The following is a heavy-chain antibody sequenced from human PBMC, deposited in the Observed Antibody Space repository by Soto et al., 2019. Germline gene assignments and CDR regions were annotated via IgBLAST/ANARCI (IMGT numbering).Heavy chain of an antibody. CDR2: IYYSGST. J-gene: IGHJ4*02. Sequence: SGTLSLTRTVSGGSISSGGYYLSWIPPHPGKGLEWIGYIYYSGSTYYNPSLKSRVTISVDTSKNQFSLKLSSVTAADTAVYYCARGAQYYYDSSGFIDYWGQGTLVTVSS. V-gene: IGHV4-31*03. CDR3: ARGAQYYYDSSGFIDY. D-gene: IGHD3-22*01. CDR1: GGSISSGGYY.